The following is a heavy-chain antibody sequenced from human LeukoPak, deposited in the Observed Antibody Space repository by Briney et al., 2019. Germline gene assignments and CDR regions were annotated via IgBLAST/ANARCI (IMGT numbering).Heavy chain of an antibody. J-gene: IGHJ3*02. CDR2: VIPIFGTA. V-gene: IGHV1-69*01. CDR3: ARGSTGTTFLGLFVAFDI. Sequence: SVKVSCKASGGTFGSYAISWVRQAPGQGLEWMGGVIPIFGTANYAQKFQGRVTITADESTSTAYMELSSLRSEDTTVYYCARGSTGTTFLGLFVAFDIWGQGTMVTVSS. D-gene: IGHD1-1*01. CDR1: GGTFGSYA.